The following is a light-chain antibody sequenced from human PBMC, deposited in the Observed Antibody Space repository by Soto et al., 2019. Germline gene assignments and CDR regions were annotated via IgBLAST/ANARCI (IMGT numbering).Light chain of an antibody. CDR3: MQALQTGVFT. CDR1: QSLLHSNGYNY. Sequence: DIVMTQSPLSLPVTPGEPASISCRSSQSLLHSNGYNYLDWYLQQPGQSPQLLIYLGSNRASGVPDRFSGSGAGRDFTLKISRVEAEDVGVYYCMQALQTGVFTFGPGTKLDIK. CDR2: LGS. V-gene: IGKV2-28*01. J-gene: IGKJ3*01.